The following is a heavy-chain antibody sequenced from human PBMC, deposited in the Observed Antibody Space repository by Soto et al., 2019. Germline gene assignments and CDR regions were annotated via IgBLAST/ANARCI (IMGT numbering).Heavy chain of an antibody. V-gene: IGHV3-23*01. J-gene: IGHJ1*01. CDR1: GFTCRSYA. CDR3: AKDGPPTIFGVVIWSFQH. D-gene: IGHD3-3*01. CDR2: ISGSGGST. Sequence: VGSHRHSSTASGFTCRSYAMSWVRQATGKGLEWVSAISGSGGSTYYADSVKGRFTISRDNSKNTLYLQMNSLRAEDTAVYYCAKDGPPTIFGVVIWSFQHWGQGTLVTVSS.